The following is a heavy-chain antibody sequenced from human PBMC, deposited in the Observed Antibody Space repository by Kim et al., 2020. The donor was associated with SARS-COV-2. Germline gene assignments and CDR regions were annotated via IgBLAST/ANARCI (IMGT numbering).Heavy chain of an antibody. Sequence: SETLSLTCSVSGGSISSYYWSWIRQPPGKGLEWIGYIYYSGTTDYNPSLKGRVIISVDTSKKQFSLRLSSVTAADTAVYYCASGRQQVPGDFQYWGQGTLVTVSS. CDR2: IYYSGTT. V-gene: IGHV4-59*13. CDR3: ASGRQQVPGDFQY. D-gene: IGHD6-13*01. CDR1: GGSISSYY. J-gene: IGHJ1*01.